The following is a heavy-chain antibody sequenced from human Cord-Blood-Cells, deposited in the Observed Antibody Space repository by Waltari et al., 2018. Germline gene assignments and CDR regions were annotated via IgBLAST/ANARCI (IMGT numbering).Heavy chain of an antibody. D-gene: IGHD6-13*01. CDR3: ARQFSSWYDY. J-gene: IGHJ4*02. V-gene: IGHV3-33*01. CDR1: GFTYSSYG. CDR2: IWYDGSNK. Sequence: VQLVESGGGVVQPGGYLRLSCPASGFTYSSYGMHRVRLAPGKGLEWVAVIWYDGSNKYYAVSVKGRFTISRDNSKNTLYLQMNSLRAEDTAVYYGARQFSSWYDYWGQGTLVTVSS.